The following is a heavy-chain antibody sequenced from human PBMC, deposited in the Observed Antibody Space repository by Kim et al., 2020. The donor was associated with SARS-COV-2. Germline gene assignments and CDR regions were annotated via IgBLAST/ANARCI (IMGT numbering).Heavy chain of an antibody. J-gene: IGHJ6*03. V-gene: IGHV5-51*01. CDR3: ARQDSGYDFPNYYYYMDV. CDR2: IYPGDSDT. CDR1: GYSFTSYW. D-gene: IGHD5-12*01. Sequence: GESLKISCKGSGYSFTSYWIGWVRQMPGKGLELMGIIYPGDSDTRYSPSFQGQVTISADKSISTAYLQWSSLKASDTAMYYCARQDSGYDFPNYYYYMDVWGKGTTVTVSS.